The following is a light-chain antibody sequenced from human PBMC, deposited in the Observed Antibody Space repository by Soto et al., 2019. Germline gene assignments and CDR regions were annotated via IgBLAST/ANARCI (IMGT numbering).Light chain of an antibody. CDR3: QQYGSSPPIT. J-gene: IGKJ5*01. V-gene: IGKV3-20*01. CDR2: GAS. CDR1: QRVSNNY. Sequence: IVLTQSPGTLSLSPGERATLSCRASQRVSNNYLAWYQQRPGQAPRLLIYGASSRANGIPERFSGSGSGADFTLTVSRLEPEDFAVYYCQQYGSSPPITFGQGTRLEIK.